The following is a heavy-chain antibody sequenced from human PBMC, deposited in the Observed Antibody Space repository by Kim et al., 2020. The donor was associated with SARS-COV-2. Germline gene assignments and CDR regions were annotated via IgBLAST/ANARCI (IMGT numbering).Heavy chain of an antibody. V-gene: IGHV4-34*01. Sequence: SETLSLTCAVYGGSFSTYYWSWIRQPPGKGLEWIGEINHSGSTNYNPSLKSRVTISVDTSKNQFSLKLSSVTAADTAVYYCALLGYNYGTVTDYWGQGTLVTVSS. CDR3: ALLGYNYGTVTDY. D-gene: IGHD5-18*01. CDR1: GGSFSTYY. J-gene: IGHJ4*02. CDR2: INHSGST.